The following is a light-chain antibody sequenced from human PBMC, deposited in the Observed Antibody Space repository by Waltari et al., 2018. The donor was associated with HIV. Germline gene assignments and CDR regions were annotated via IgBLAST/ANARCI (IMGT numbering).Light chain of an antibody. Sequence: QSVLTQPPSASGTPGQRVTISCSGSSANIGNTVYWYQQLPGTAPKVLSYRDNQRPSGVPDRFSGSRSGTSASLDVSGLRSEDEATYFCAAWDDILSGWVFGGGTKLTVL. CDR2: RDN. V-gene: IGLV1-47*01. CDR3: AAWDDILSGWV. J-gene: IGLJ3*02. CDR1: SANIGNT.